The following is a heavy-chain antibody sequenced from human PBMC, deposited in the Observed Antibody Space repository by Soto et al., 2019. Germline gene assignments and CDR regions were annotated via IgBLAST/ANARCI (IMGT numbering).Heavy chain of an antibody. D-gene: IGHD6-13*01. Sequence: QVQLVQSGAEVKKPGASVKVSCKASGYTFTSYGISWVRQAPGQGLEWMGWISAYNGNTNYAQKLQGRVTMTTDTXXTXAXXELRSLRSDDTAVYYCARDIGIAADNYYYYYGMDVWGQGTTVTVSS. CDR1: GYTFTSYG. CDR3: ARDIGIAADNYYYYYGMDV. V-gene: IGHV1-18*01. CDR2: ISAYNGNT. J-gene: IGHJ6*02.